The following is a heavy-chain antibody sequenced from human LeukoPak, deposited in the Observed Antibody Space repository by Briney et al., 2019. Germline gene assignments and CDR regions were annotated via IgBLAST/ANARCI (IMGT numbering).Heavy chain of an antibody. V-gene: IGHV4-4*07. J-gene: IGHJ5*02. D-gene: IGHD6-19*01. CDR3: AREHGYSSGWLDP. Sequence: SETLSLTCTVSGCSISSGYYWSWIRQPAGKGLEWIGRIYTSGSTNYNPSLKSRVTMSVDTSKNQFSLKLSSVTAADTAVYYCAREHGYSSGWLDPWGQGTLVTVSS. CDR1: GCSISSGYY. CDR2: IYTSGST.